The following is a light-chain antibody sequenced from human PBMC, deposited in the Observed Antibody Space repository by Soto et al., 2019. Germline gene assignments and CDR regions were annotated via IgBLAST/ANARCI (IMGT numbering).Light chain of an antibody. CDR3: QQYHGFSRT. CDR2: DVS. V-gene: IGKV1-5*01. CDR1: QSISDS. Sequence: DIQMTQSPSTVSSSVGDRVRLSCRASQSISDSLAWYHQKPGQAPDLLIYDVSKLERGVASRFSGSGSGTEFTLTISSMQPDDLATYYCQQYHGFSRTFGQGTKVDIK. J-gene: IGKJ1*01.